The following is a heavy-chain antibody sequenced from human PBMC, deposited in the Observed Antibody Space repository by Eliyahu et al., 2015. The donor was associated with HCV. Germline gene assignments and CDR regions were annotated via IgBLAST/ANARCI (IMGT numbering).Heavy chain of an antibody. CDR3: AKEGCSSTSCSHFDY. V-gene: IGHV3-23*01. D-gene: IGHD2-2*01. J-gene: IGHJ4*02. CDR1: GFTFSSYA. Sequence: EVQLLESGGGLVQPGGSLRLSCAASGFTFSSYAMSWVRQAPGKGLEWVSVISGSWGSTYYADSVKGRFTISRDNSKNTLYLQMSSLRVEDTAVYYCAKEGCSSTSCSHFDYWGQGTLVTVSS. CDR2: ISGSWGST.